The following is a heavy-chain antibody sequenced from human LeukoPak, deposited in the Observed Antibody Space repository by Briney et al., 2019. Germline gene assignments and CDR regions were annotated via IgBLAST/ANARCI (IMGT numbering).Heavy chain of an antibody. V-gene: IGHV1-2*02. J-gene: IGHJ4*02. CDR3: ARDARSGSYWGFDY. D-gene: IGHD1-26*01. CDR1: GYMFTGYY. Sequence: ASVKVSCKASGYMFTGYYMHWVRQAPGQGLEWMGWINPNSGGTNYAQKFQGRVTMTRDTSISTAYMELSSLRSEDTAVYYCARDARSGSYWGFDYWGQGTLVTVSS. CDR2: INPNSGGT.